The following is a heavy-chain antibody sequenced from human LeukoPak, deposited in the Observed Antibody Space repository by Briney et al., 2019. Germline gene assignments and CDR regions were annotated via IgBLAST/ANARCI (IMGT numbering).Heavy chain of an antibody. CDR2: ISAYNGNT. CDR3: ARAGPFSSSWFLDF. V-gene: IGHV1-18*01. Sequence: ASVKVSCKASGYIITSYGISWVRQAPGQGLEWMGWISAYNGNTKDAQKFQGRVTMTTDTSTGTVYMELRSLRSDDTAVYYCARAGPFSSSWFLDFWGQGTLVIVSS. J-gene: IGHJ4*02. D-gene: IGHD6-13*01. CDR1: GYIITSYG.